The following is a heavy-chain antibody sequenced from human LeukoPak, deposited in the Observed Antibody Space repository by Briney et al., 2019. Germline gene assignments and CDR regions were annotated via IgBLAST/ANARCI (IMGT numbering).Heavy chain of an antibody. CDR1: GGSISSSSYY. CDR3: ARDLDYYDSSGLQTYYFDY. V-gene: IGHV4-39*07. D-gene: IGHD3-22*01. CDR2: IYYSGST. Sequence: SETLSLTCTVSGGSISSSSYYRGWIRQPPGKGLEWIGSIYYSGSTYYNPSLKSRVTISVDTSKNQFSLKLSSVTAADTAVYYCARDLDYYDSSGLQTYYFDYWGQGTLVTVSS. J-gene: IGHJ4*02.